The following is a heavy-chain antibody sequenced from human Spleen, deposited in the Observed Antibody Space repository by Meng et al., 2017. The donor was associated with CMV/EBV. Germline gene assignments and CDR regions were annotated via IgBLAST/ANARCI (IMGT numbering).Heavy chain of an antibody. Sequence: GSLRLSCTVSGGSISSYYWSWIRQPPGKGLEWIGSIYYSGSTYYNPSLKSRDTISVDTSKNQFSLKLSSVTAADTAVYYCARVYSSGWYEGGDYYFDYWGQGTLVTVSS. J-gene: IGHJ4*02. D-gene: IGHD6-19*01. CDR3: ARVYSSGWYEGGDYYFDY. CDR1: GGSISSYY. CDR2: IYYSGST. V-gene: IGHV4-59*05.